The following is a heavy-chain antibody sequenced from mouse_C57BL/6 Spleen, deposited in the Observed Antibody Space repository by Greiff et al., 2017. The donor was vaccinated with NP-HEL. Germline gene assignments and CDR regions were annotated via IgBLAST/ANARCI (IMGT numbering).Heavy chain of an antibody. Sequence: VQLQQSVAELVRPGASVKLSCTASGFNIKNTYMHWVKQRPEQGLAWIGRLAPANGTTKYAPKFQGKATITADTSSNTAYLQLSSLTSEDTAIYYCARLGQLKLLPYAMDYWGQGTSVTVSS. D-gene: IGHD3-2*02. V-gene: IGHV14-3*01. J-gene: IGHJ4*01. CDR3: ARLGQLKLLPYAMDY. CDR2: LAPANGTT. CDR1: GFNIKNTY.